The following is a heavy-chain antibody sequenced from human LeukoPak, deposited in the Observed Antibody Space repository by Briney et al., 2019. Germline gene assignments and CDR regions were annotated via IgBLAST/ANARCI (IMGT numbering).Heavy chain of an antibody. D-gene: IGHD1-14*01. V-gene: IGHV1-2*02. CDR1: GYTLTGYY. CDR3: AIRTGLVDY. Sequence: ASVEVSCKASGYTLTGYYMHWVRQAPGQGLEWMGWINPNSGGTNYAQKFQGRVAMTRDTSISTAYMELSRLRPDDTAVYYCAIRTGLVDYWGQGTLVTVSS. J-gene: IGHJ4*02. CDR2: INPNSGGT.